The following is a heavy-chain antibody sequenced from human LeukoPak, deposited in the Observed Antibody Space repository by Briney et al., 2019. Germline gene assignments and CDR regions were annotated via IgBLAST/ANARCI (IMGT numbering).Heavy chain of an antibody. CDR3: ARSGGIGFDWFDP. Sequence: PSETLSLTCTVSGGSISSSYSWGWIRQPPGKGLEWIGNIYYSGSTYYNSSLKSRVTISVDTSKNQFSLKLSSVTAADTAVYYCARSGGIGFDWFDPWGQGTLVTVSS. D-gene: IGHD1-14*01. J-gene: IGHJ5*02. CDR1: GGSISSSYS. V-gene: IGHV4-39*07. CDR2: IYYSGST.